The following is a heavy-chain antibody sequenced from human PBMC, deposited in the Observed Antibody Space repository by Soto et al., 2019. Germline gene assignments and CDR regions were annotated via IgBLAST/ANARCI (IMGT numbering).Heavy chain of an antibody. CDR1: GFPFATYG. J-gene: IGHJ4*02. V-gene: IGHV3-23*01. D-gene: IGHD3-3*01. Sequence: PWGALTVSCGGSGFPFATYGMCWVGQASGKGLEWVSGISRSGGRTYYADSVRGRFTISRDNSQNTLYLQMNGLRDDDTALYYCLKVANVGAVLEYFDYWGQGSLVTASS. CDR3: LKVANVGAVLEYFDY. CDR2: ISRSGGRT.